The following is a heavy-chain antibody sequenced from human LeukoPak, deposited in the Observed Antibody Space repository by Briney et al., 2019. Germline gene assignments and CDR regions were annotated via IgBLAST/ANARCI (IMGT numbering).Heavy chain of an antibody. D-gene: IGHD3-22*01. CDR3: ARARGFSSASFDI. CDR2: IYSGGST. CDR1: GFSVSDKY. Sequence: SGGSLRLSCAAPGFSVSDKYLSWVRQAPGKELEWVSVIYSGGSTYYADSVKGRFTISRDNSKNTVYLQMNSLRVEDTAFYYCARARGFSSASFDIWGQGTMVTVSS. V-gene: IGHV3-53*01. J-gene: IGHJ3*02.